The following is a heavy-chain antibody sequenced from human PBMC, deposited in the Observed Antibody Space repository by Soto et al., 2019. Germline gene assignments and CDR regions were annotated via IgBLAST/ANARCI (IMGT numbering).Heavy chain of an antibody. V-gene: IGHV3-33*01. J-gene: IGHJ5*02. Sequence: GGSLRLSCAASGFTFSSYGMHWVRQAPGKGLEWVAVIWYDGRNKYYADSVKGRFTISRDNSKNTLYLQMNSLRAEDTAVYYCARESYYYDSSGYLVAWGQGTLVTAPQ. CDR1: GFTFSSYG. CDR3: ARESYYYDSSGYLVA. CDR2: IWYDGRNK. D-gene: IGHD3-22*01.